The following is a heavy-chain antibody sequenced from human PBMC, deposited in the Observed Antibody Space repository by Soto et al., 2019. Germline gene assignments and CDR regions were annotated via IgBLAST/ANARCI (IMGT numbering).Heavy chain of an antibody. Sequence: QLQLQESGPGLVKPSETLSLTCTVSGGSISSSSYYWGWIRQPPGKGLDWIGSIYYSGSTYYNPSLKSRVTISVDTSKNQFSLKLSSVTAADTAVYYCARRGYCSGGRCYPTPFDDLGQGNLVTVSS. CDR2: IYYSGST. CDR3: ARRGYCSGGRCYPTPFDD. D-gene: IGHD2-15*01. V-gene: IGHV4-39*01. CDR1: GGSISSSSYY. J-gene: IGHJ4*02.